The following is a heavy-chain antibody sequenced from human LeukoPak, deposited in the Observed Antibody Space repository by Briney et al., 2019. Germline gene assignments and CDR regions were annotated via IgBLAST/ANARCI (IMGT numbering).Heavy chain of an antibody. V-gene: IGHV1-24*01. D-gene: IGHD2-2*01. Sequence: ASVKVSCKVSGYTLTELSMHWVRQAPGKGLEWMGGFDPEDGETIYAQKFQGRVTMTEDTSTDTAYMELSSLRSEDTAVYYCATDGGGFRCSSTSCYDYYYYGMDVWGQGTTVTVSS. CDR1: GYTLTELS. CDR2: FDPEDGET. CDR3: ATDGGGFRCSSTSCYDYYYYGMDV. J-gene: IGHJ6*02.